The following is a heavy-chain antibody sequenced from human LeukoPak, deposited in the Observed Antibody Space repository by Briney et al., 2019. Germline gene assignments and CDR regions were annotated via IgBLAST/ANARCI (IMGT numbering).Heavy chain of an antibody. J-gene: IGHJ5*02. CDR3: ARDLTYCGGDCFGWFDP. D-gene: IGHD2-21*02. CDR2: ISYSGSA. CDR1: GDSISGYY. Sequence: PSETLSLTCTVSGDSISGYYWSWIRQPPGQGLEWIGYISYSGSADYNPSLKSRVTISVDTSKNQFSLKLSSVTAADTAVYYCARDLTYCGGDCFGWFDPWGQGTLVTVSS. V-gene: IGHV4-59*01.